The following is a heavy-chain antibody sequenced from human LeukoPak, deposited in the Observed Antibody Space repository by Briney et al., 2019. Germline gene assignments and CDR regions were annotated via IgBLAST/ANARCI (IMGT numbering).Heavy chain of an antibody. J-gene: IGHJ5*02. CDR2: IYYSGST. Sequence: SETLSLTCSVSGDSISNFYWSWIRQPPGKGLEWIGYIYYSGSTIYNPSLNSRVTISVDTSKNQFSLKLSSVTPADTAVYYCARDLCSGGSCYPGWLDPWGQGTLVTVSS. CDR1: GDSISNFY. CDR3: ARDLCSGGSCYPGWLDP. V-gene: IGHV4-59*01. D-gene: IGHD2-15*01.